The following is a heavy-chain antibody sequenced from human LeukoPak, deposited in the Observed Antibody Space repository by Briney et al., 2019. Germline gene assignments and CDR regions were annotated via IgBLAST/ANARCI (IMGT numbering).Heavy chain of an antibody. V-gene: IGHV4-59*12. D-gene: IGHD2-15*01. CDR2: IYYSGST. CDR3: ARRSCSGGTCYESRGWFDS. Sequence: SETLSLTCTVSGGSISSYYWSWIRQPLGKGLEWIGYIYYSGSTNYNPSLKSRVTISVDTSKNQFSLKLSSVTAADTAVYYCARRSCSGGTCYESRGWFDSWGQGTLVTVSS. J-gene: IGHJ5*01. CDR1: GGSISSYY.